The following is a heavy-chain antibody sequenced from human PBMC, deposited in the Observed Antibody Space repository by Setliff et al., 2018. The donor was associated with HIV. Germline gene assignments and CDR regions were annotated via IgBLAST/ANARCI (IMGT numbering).Heavy chain of an antibody. D-gene: IGHD2-21*02. V-gene: IGHV4-4*07. CDR1: GGSISGDF. CDR3: ARQTATGTSATFDS. CDR2: THASGTT. Sequence: SEPLSPTCTVSGGSISGDFWTWIRQPAGAGLEWIGRTHASGTTQCEPSLKNRCSMSIDTSKNQFSLKLSSVTAADTAVYYCARQTATGTSATFDSWGQGSLVTVSS. J-gene: IGHJ4*02.